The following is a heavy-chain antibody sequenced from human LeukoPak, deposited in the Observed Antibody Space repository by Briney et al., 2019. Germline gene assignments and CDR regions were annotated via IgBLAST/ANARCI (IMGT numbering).Heavy chain of an antibody. CDR3: ARERRTITMVRGVIRNYYYGMAV. J-gene: IGHJ6*02. D-gene: IGHD3-10*01. V-gene: IGHV1-8*01. CDR1: GYTFTSYD. CDR2: MNPNSGNT. Sequence: ASVKVSCKASGYTFTSYDINWVRQATGQGLEWMGWMNPNSGNTGYAQKFQGRVTMTRNTSIITAYMELSSLRSEDTAVYYCARERRTITMVRGVIRNYYYGMAVWGQGATVTVSS.